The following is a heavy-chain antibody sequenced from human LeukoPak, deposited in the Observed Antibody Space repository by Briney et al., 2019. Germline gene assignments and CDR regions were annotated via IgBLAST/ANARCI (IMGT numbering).Heavy chain of an antibody. V-gene: IGHV5-51*01. CDR2: VYPDDADT. CDR3: ARPSGTYFPFDY. CDR1: GYSFTRYW. J-gene: IGHJ4*02. Sequence: GASLKISCKTSGYSFTRYWIAWVRQTPGKGLEWMGIVYPDDADTRYSPAFQGQVTISADKSITTAYLHLSSLKASDTAVYYCARPSGTYFPFDYWGQGTLVTVSS. D-gene: IGHD1-26*01.